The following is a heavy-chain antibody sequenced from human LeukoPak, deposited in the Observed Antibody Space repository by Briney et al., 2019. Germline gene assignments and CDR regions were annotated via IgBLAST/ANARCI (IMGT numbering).Heavy chain of an antibody. CDR2: LHISGTT. V-gene: IGHV4-61*02. CDR3: AGAPYGSERNAPVPFDY. D-gene: IGHD1-1*01. J-gene: IGHJ4*02. Sequence: PSETLSLTCTVSGGSISSGDYCWSWIRQPAGKGLEWIGRLHISGTTNYNPSLKSRVTISVDTSKNQFSLKVSSVTAADTAVYYCAGAPYGSERNAPVPFDYWGQGTLVTVSS. CDR1: GGSISSGDYC.